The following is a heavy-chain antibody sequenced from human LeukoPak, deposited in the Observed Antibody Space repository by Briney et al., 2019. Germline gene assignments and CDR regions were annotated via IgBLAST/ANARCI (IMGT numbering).Heavy chain of an antibody. CDR2: ISSSDSTI. J-gene: IGHJ4*02. Sequence: SGGSLRLSCAASGLTFSSYEMHWVRQAPGKGLEWVSYISSSDSTIYYADSVKGRFTISRDNAKNSLYLQMNSLRAEDTAVYYCARDYGGSSPFDYWGQGTLVTVSS. CDR3: ARDYGGSSPFDY. CDR1: GLTFSSYE. D-gene: IGHD4-23*01. V-gene: IGHV3-48*03.